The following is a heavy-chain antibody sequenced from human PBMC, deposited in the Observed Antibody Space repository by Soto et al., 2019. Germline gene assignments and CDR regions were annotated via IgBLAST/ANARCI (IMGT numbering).Heavy chain of an antibody. CDR2: SHSSGYS. V-gene: IGHV4-59*08. D-gene: IGHD5-12*01. CDR1: GGSMSTHY. CDR3: ARGSGYDSLGNWFDP. J-gene: IGHJ5*02. Sequence: SETLSLTCTVSGGSMSTHYWSWIRQPPGKGLEWIGFSHSSGYSHYNPSLKSRVTISVDTSNNQFSLKLTSVTAADTAVYYCARGSGYDSLGNWFDPWGQGTLVTVSS.